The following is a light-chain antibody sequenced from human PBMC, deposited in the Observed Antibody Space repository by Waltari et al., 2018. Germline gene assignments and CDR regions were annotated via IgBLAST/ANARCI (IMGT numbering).Light chain of an antibody. J-gene: IGKJ4*01. CDR2: WAS. V-gene: IGKV4-1*01. Sequence: DIVLTQSADSLAVSLGEGATITSNATEDILYGSNNDNYFTWYQDKPVQPPRVLIYWASTRESGVPDRFSGSGSGTDFTLTISSLQAEDVAVYYCQQYFSFPPTFGGGTKVEIK. CDR1: EDILYGSNNDNY. CDR3: QQYFSFPPT.